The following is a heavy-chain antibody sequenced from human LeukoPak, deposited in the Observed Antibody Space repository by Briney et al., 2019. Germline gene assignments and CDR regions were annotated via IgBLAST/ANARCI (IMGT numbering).Heavy chain of an antibody. CDR2: INPNSGGT. CDR1: GYTFTDYY. CDR3: ARDLGDYIFYFDY. D-gene: IGHD4-17*01. Sequence: ASVKVSCKASGYTFTDYYIHWVRQAPGQGLEWVGWINPNSGGTYYAQKFQGRVTMTRDTSISTAYMEPSRLRSDDTAVYYCARDLGDYIFYFDYWGQGTLVTVSS. V-gene: IGHV1-2*02. J-gene: IGHJ4*02.